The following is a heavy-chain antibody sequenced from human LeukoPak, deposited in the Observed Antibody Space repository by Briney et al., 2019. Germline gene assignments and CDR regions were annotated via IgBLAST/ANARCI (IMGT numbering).Heavy chain of an antibody. CDR3: AQGYCSSTSCYRG. CDR2: IYYSGST. J-gene: IGHJ4*01. Sequence: SETLSLTCTVSGGSISSSSYYWGWIRQPPGKGLEWIGSIYYSGSTYYNPSLKSRVTISVDTSKNQFSLKLSSVTAADTAVYYCAQGYCSSTSCYRGWGHGTLVTVSS. D-gene: IGHD2-2*02. V-gene: IGHV4-39*01. CDR1: GGSISSSSYY.